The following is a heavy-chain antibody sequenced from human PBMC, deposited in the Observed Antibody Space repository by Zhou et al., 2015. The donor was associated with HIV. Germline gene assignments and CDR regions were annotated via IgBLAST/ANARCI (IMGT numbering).Heavy chain of an antibody. Sequence: QVQLVQSGAEVKKPGSSVKVSCMTSGGSYSTYTVNWVRQAPGQGLEWLGHIVPIYGSTKYAQTFQGRVAFSADKSTNTAYMDLSSLRSEDTAVYYCARPRTSYNWDYQFDYWGQGTLVTVSS. D-gene: IGHD1-7*01. CDR1: GGSYSTYT. CDR2: IVPIYGST. CDR3: ARPRTSYNWDYQFDY. V-gene: IGHV1-69*06. J-gene: IGHJ4*02.